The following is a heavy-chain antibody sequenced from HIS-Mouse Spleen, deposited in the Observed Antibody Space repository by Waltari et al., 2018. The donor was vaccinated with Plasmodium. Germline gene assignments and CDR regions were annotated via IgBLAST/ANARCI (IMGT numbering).Heavy chain of an antibody. CDR2: IYSGGST. D-gene: IGHD6-6*01. Sequence: EVQLVESGGGLIQPGGSLRLCCAASGFTVSSNYMSWVRQAPGKGLEWVSVIYSGGSTYYADSVKGRFTISRDNSKNTLYLQMNSLRAEDTAVYYCARGMKSSSSAFDIWGQGTMVTVSS. J-gene: IGHJ3*02. CDR3: ARGMKSSSSAFDI. CDR1: GFTVSSNY. V-gene: IGHV3-53*01.